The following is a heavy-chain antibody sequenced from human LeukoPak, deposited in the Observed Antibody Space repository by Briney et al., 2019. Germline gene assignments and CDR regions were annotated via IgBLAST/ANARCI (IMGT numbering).Heavy chain of an antibody. V-gene: IGHV3-30*18. Sequence: GSLRLSCAASGFTFSSYGMHWVRQAPGKGLEWVAVISYDGSNKYYADSVKGRFTISRDNSKNTLYLQMNSLRAEDTAVYYCAKVWGYCSGGSCYGFFDYWGQGTLVTVSS. CDR2: ISYDGSNK. J-gene: IGHJ4*02. CDR1: GFTFSSYG. D-gene: IGHD2-15*01. CDR3: AKVWGYCSGGSCYGFFDY.